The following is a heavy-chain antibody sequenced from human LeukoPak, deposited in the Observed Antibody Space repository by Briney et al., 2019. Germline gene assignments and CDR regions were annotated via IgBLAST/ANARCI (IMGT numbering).Heavy chain of an antibody. CDR2: VNTDGSST. V-gene: IGHV3-74*01. J-gene: IGHJ4*02. Sequence: AGGSLRLSCAASGFTFSSYWMHWVRQAPGKGLVWVSRVNTDGSSTTHADSVKGRFTISRDNSKNALYLQMNSLRAEDTAVYYCAKGGYYERPWYFDYWGQGTLVTVSS. D-gene: IGHD3-22*01. CDR1: GFTFSSYW. CDR3: AKGGYYERPWYFDY.